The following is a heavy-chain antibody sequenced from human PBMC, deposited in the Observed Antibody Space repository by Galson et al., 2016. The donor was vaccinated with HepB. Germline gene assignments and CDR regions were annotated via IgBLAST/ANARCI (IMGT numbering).Heavy chain of an antibody. V-gene: IGHV3-23*01. CDR2: ISGSGTAT. J-gene: IGHJ5*02. D-gene: IGHD2-2*01. CDR3: AKDQLIVVVPAAGNWFGP. Sequence: SLRLSCAASGFTFNNYAMSWVRQAPGKWLEWVSGISGSGTATYYPDSVKGRFTISRDNSKSTLYLQMNGLTAEDTAIYYCAKDQLIVVVPAAGNWFGPWGPGTQVIVSS. CDR1: GFTFNNYA.